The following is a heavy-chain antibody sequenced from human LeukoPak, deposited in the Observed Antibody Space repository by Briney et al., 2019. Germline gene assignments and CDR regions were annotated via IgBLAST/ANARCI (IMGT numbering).Heavy chain of an antibody. D-gene: IGHD3-10*01. CDR1: GFTFSKFA. CDR3: ARQARHYYYYFYMDV. Sequence: LRLSCAAAGFTFSKFAMHWVRQAPSKGLEWVAVLSYDGSYKYYAVSVKGRFTISRDNYKNTLYLQTNTLRAKDTALYYCARQARHYYYYFYMDVWGEGTTVTVSS. J-gene: IGHJ6*03. V-gene: IGHV3-30*04. CDR2: LSYDGSYK.